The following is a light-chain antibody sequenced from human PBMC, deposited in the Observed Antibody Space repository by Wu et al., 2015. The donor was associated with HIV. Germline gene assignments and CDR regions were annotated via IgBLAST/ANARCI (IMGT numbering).Light chain of an antibody. CDR3: QQRGGWPGVT. CDR2: DAS. J-gene: IGKJ3*01. CDR1: SISPTLNTF. V-gene: IGKV3-11*01. Sequence: EVVLTQSPATLSLFPGERATLSCRASSISPTLNTFVAWYQQKPGQAPRLLIYDASNRATGIPARFSGSGSGTDFTLTISSLEPEDSAIYYCQQRGGWPGVTFGPGTKVNIK.